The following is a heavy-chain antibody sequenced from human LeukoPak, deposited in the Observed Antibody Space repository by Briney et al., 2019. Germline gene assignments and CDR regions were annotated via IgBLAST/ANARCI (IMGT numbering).Heavy chain of an antibody. CDR1: GFTFSSYA. Sequence: PGGSLRLSCAASGFTFSSYAMHWVRQAPGKGLEWVAVISYDGSNKYYADSVKGRFTISRDNSKNTLYLQMNSLRAEDTAVYYCARDMVGGSSWSPYFDYWGQGTLVTVSS. CDR3: ARDMVGGSSWSPYFDY. V-gene: IGHV3-30-3*01. D-gene: IGHD6-13*01. J-gene: IGHJ4*02. CDR2: ISYDGSNK.